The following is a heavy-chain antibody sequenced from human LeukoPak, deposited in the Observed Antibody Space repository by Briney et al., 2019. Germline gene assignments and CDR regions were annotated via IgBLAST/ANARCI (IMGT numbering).Heavy chain of an antibody. CDR2: IDSGSNNI. CDR1: EFSVGSNY. Sequence: PGGSLRLSCVASEFSVGSNYMSWVRQAPGKGLEWVSDIDSGSNNIHYADSVKGRFTISRDDAKNSLYLQMNTLRAEDTAVYYCARDLVWFGEPKGYYNYMDVWGKGTTVTVSS. D-gene: IGHD3-10*01. J-gene: IGHJ6*03. V-gene: IGHV3-48*01. CDR3: ARDLVWFGEPKGYYNYMDV.